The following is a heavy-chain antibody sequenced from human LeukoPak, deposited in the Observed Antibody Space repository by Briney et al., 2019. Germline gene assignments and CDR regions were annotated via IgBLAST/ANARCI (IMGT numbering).Heavy chain of an antibody. CDR3: ARDRIGGWFDP. D-gene: IGHD2/OR15-2a*01. CDR1: GGSISSYY. J-gene: IGHJ5*02. CDR2: IYYSGST. Sequence: SETLSLTCTVSGGSISSYYWSWIRQPAGKGLEWIGYIYYSGSTNYNPSLKSRVTISVDTSKNQFSLKLSSVTAADTAVYYCARDRIGGWFDPWGQGTLVTVSS. V-gene: IGHV4-59*01.